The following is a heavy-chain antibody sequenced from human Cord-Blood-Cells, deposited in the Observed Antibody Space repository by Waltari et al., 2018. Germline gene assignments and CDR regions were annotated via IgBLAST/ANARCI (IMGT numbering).Heavy chain of an antibody. CDR2: ISSSSSYI. D-gene: IGHD6-6*01. J-gene: IGHJ3*02. Sequence: EVQLVESGGGLVKPGGSLRLSCAASGFPFSSYSMNCVRQDPGKGLEWVSSISSSSSYIYYADSVKGRFTISRDNAKNSLYLQMNSLRAEDTAVYYCASGGLIAARPAFDIWGQGTMVTVSS. CDR1: GFPFSSYS. CDR3: ASGGLIAARPAFDI. V-gene: IGHV3-21*01.